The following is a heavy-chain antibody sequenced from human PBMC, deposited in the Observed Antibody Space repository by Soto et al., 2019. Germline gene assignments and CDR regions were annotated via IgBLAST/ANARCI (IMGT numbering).Heavy chain of an antibody. D-gene: IGHD6-19*01. Sequence: EVQLLESGGGLVQPGGSLRLSCAASGFTLSSFAMSRVRQAPGEGLEWVSAISGGGGSTYYADSVKGRFTISSDNSKNMVYLHMNSLRAEDTAVYYCAKGSSAGLPYYFDYWGQGTLVTVSS. CDR2: ISGGGGST. CDR3: AKGSSAGLPYYFDY. CDR1: GFTLSSFA. V-gene: IGHV3-23*01. J-gene: IGHJ4*02.